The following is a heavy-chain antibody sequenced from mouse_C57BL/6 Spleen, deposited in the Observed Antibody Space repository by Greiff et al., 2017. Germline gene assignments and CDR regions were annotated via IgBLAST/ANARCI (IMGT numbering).Heavy chain of an antibody. CDR3: ARNIFITTVVPDY. CDR1: GFTFSSYT. D-gene: IGHD1-1*01. J-gene: IGHJ2*01. CDR2: ISGGGGNT. Sequence: EVQGVESGGGLVKPGGSLKLSCAASGFTFSSYTMSWVRQTPEKRLEWVATISGGGGNTYYPDSVKGRFTISRDNAKNTLYLQMSSLRSEDTALYYCARNIFITTVVPDYWGQGTTLTVSS. V-gene: IGHV5-9*01.